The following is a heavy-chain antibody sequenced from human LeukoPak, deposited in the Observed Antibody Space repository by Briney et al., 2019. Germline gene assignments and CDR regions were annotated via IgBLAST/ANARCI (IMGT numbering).Heavy chain of an antibody. Sequence: SETLSLTCTVSGGSISYYYWSWIRQSPGKGLEWIGYIYYSGTTNYNPSLKSRVTISVDTSKNQFSLRLSSVTAADTAVYYCSRESSSSSHYWGQGTLVTVSS. CDR2: IYYSGTT. J-gene: IGHJ4*02. CDR1: GGSISYYY. CDR3: SRESSSSSHY. D-gene: IGHD6-6*01. V-gene: IGHV4-59*12.